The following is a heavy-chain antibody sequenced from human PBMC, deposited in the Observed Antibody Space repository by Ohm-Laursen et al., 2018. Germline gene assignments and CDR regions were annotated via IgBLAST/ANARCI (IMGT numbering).Heavy chain of an antibody. Sequence: SLRLSCAASGFTFSSYAMSWVRQAPGKGLEWVSAISGSGGSTYYADSEKGRFTISRDNSKNTLYLQMNSLRAEDTAVYYCARDRAKSYFDYWGQGTLVTVSS. CDR3: ARDRAKSYFDY. CDR1: GFTFSSYA. CDR2: ISGSGGST. J-gene: IGHJ4*02. V-gene: IGHV3-23*01.